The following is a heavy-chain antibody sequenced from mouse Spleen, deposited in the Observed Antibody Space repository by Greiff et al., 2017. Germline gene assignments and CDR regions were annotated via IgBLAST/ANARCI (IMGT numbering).Heavy chain of an antibody. J-gene: IGHJ2*01. CDR2: INSNGGST. CDR1: GFTFSSYA. Sequence: EVKVEESGGGLVKPGGSLKLSCAASGFTFSSYAMSWVRQTPEKRLEWVAAINSNGGSTYYPDTVKDRFTISRDNAKNTLYLQMSSLRSEDTALYYCARQGGGGFDYWGQGTTLTVSS. V-gene: IGHV5-6-2*01. CDR3: ARQGGGGFDY.